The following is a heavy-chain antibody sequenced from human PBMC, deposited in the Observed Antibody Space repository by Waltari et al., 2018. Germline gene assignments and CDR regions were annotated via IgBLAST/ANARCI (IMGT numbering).Heavy chain of an antibody. J-gene: IGHJ4*02. Sequence: EIQLVESGGALVQPGESLKLSCAASGFDFGTYSMNWVRQAPGKGLEYLSYIASSGATGLYADSVKGRFTVSRNNYANSIYLHLLNVRVDDTAVYYCARDEVVVAGMPHDFWGQGTLVTVSS. CDR2: IASSGATG. D-gene: IGHD2-15*01. CDR1: GFDFGTYS. CDR3: ARDEVVVAGMPHDF. V-gene: IGHV3-48*03.